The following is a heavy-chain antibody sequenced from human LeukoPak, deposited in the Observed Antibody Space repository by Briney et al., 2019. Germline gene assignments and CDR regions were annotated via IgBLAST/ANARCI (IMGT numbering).Heavy chain of an antibody. CDR2: IYYSGST. J-gene: IGHJ4*02. Sequence: SETLSLTCTVSCGSISSYYWSWIRQPPGKGLEWIGYIYYSGSTNYNPSLKSRVTISVDTSKNQFPLKLSSVTAADTAVYYCARDYYGSGSYFDYWGQGTLVTVSS. V-gene: IGHV4-59*01. CDR3: ARDYYGSGSYFDY. D-gene: IGHD3-10*01. CDR1: CGSISSYY.